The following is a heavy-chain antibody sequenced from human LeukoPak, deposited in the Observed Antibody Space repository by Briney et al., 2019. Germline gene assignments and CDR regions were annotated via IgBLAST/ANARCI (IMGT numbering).Heavy chain of an antibody. D-gene: IGHD3-9*01. CDR2: ISGSGGST. J-gene: IGHJ4*02. Sequence: GGSLRLSCAASGFTFSSYAMSWVRQAPGKGLEWVSAISGSGGSTYYADSVKGRFTISRDNSKNTLYLQMNSLRAEDTAVYYCAKDTATYYDILTGPGDFDYWGQGTLVTVSS. CDR3: AKDTATYYDILTGPGDFDY. CDR1: GFTFSSYA. V-gene: IGHV3-23*01.